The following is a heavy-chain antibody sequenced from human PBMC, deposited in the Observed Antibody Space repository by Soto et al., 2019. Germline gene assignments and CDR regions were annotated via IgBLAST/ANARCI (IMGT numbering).Heavy chain of an antibody. D-gene: IGHD3-10*01. V-gene: IGHV4-31*03. J-gene: IGHJ4*02. CDR1: GGSISSGGYY. Sequence: TLSLTCTVSGGSISSGGYYWSWIRQHPGKGLEWIGYIYYSGSTYYNPSLKSRVTISVDTSKNQFSLKLSSVTAADTAVYYCARDDMVRGVIITPLYWGQGTLVTVSS. CDR2: IYYSGST. CDR3: ARDDMVRGVIITPLY.